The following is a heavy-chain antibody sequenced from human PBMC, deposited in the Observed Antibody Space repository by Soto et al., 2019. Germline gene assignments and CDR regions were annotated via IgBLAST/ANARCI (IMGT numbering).Heavy chain of an antibody. CDR2: ISGSGDRT. Sequence: GGSLRLSCAASGFTFSSYAMTWVRQAPGKGLEWVSTISGSGDRTYYADSVKGRFTISRDNSKNTLYLQMNSLRAEDTAVYYCAKVPYDSTGYYYLVYWGQGTLVTVSS. CDR1: GFTFSSYA. J-gene: IGHJ4*02. CDR3: AKVPYDSTGYYYLVY. V-gene: IGHV3-23*01. D-gene: IGHD3-22*01.